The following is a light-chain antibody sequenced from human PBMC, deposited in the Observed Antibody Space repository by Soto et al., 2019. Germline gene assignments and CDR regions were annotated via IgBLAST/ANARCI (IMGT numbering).Light chain of an antibody. Sequence: EVVVTHSPPTLSLYQLEIATLSSRASYTVGTNLAWYQQKPGQAPRLLIYDTSTRATGVPARFSGSGSGTEFTLTISNLQAEDSAVYHCHQYSNTFRTFGQGTKVDI. CDR2: DTS. J-gene: IGKJ1*01. V-gene: IGKV3-15*01. CDR1: YTVGTN. CDR3: HQYSNTFRT.